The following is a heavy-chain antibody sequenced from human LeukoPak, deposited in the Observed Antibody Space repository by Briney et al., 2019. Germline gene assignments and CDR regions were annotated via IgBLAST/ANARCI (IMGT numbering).Heavy chain of an antibody. CDR2: IYYSGST. J-gene: IGHJ4*02. D-gene: IGHD4-23*01. Sequence: SETLSLTCTVSGASISNYYWSWIRQPPGKGLEWIGYIYYSGSTNSNPSLKSRVTISVDTSKNQFSLKLSSVTAADTAVYYCARLFSGNSFDCWGQGTLVTVSS. CDR1: GASISNYY. CDR3: ARLFSGNSFDC. V-gene: IGHV4-59*08.